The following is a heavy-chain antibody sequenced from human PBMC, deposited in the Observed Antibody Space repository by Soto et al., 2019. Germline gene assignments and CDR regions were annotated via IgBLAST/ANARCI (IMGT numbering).Heavy chain of an antibody. CDR2: ITGSGAGT. CDR1: GFTFSNYA. Sequence: EVQLLESGGGLEQPGGSLRLSCAASGFTFSNYAMTWVRQAPGKGLEWVSGITGSGAGTYYADSVEGRFTISRDNSKNTLYLQMNSLGPEDTAVYYCAKNRGPLTGPFDYWGQGTLVTVSS. V-gene: IGHV3-23*01. D-gene: IGHD3-9*01. CDR3: AKNRGPLTGPFDY. J-gene: IGHJ4*02.